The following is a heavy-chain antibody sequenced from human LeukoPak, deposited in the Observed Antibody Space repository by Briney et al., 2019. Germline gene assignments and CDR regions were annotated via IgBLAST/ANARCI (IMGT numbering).Heavy chain of an antibody. CDR2: IKQDGSEK. V-gene: IGHV3-7*01. J-gene: IGHJ3*02. CDR3: AKGSDSSSWYNDAFDI. D-gene: IGHD6-13*01. CDR1: GFTFSSYW. Sequence: GGSLRLSCAASGFTFSSYWMSWVRQAPGKGLEGVANIKQDGSEKYYVDSVKGRFTISRDNAKNSLYLQMNSLRAEDTAVYYCAKGSDSSSWYNDAFDIWGQGTMVTVSS.